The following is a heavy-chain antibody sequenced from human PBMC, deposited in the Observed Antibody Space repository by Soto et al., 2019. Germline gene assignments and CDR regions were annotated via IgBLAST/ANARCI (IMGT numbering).Heavy chain of an antibody. V-gene: IGHV4-59*01. Sequence: QVQLQESGPGLVKPSETLSLTCTVSGGSISSYYWSWIRQPPGKGLEWIGYIYYSGSTNYNPSLKSRVTISVDTSKNQFSLKLSSVTAADTAVYYCARGENSRGSYFGYWGQGTLVTVSS. J-gene: IGHJ4*02. D-gene: IGHD1-26*01. CDR1: GGSISSYY. CDR3: ARGENSRGSYFGY. CDR2: IYYSGST.